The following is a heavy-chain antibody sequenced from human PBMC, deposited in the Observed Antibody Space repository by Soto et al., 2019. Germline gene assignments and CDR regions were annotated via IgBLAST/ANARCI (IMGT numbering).Heavy chain of an antibody. CDR1: GYTFTSYA. CDR3: ARATGVLYFDY. J-gene: IGHJ4*02. V-gene: IGHV1-2*02. Sequence: GASVKVSCKASGYTFTSYAMNWVRQAPGQRLEWMGWINPSNGDTNYSQKFQGRVTMTRDTSISTAYMELSRLRSDDTAVYYCARATGVLYFDYWGQGTLVTVSS. CDR2: INPSNGDT.